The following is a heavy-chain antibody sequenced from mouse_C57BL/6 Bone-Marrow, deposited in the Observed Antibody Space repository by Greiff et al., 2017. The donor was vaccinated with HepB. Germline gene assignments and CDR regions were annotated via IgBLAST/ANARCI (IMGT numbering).Heavy chain of an antibody. CDR3: ARGGGGGGLDY. V-gene: IGHV1-50*01. J-gene: IGHJ2*01. Sequence: VQLQQPGAELVKPGASVKLSCKASGYTFTSYWMQWVKQRPGQGLEWIGEIDPSDSYTNYNQKFKGKATLTVDTSSSTAYMQRSSLTSEDSAVYYGARGGGGGGLDYWGQGTTLTVSS. CDR1: GYTFTSYW. CDR2: IDPSDSYT.